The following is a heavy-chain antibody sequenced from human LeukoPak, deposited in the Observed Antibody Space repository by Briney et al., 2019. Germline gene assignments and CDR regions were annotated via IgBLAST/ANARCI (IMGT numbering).Heavy chain of an antibody. CDR3: ASLTYDSSGYRLDAFDI. Sequence: GGSLRLSCAASGFTFSSYGMHWVRQAPGKGLEWVAVISHDGTNRFYADSVKGRFTVSRDDFKNTLYLEMNSLRAEDTAVYYCASLTYDSSGYRLDAFDIWGQGTMVTVSS. J-gene: IGHJ3*02. D-gene: IGHD3-22*01. V-gene: IGHV3-30*03. CDR2: ISHDGTNR. CDR1: GFTFSSYG.